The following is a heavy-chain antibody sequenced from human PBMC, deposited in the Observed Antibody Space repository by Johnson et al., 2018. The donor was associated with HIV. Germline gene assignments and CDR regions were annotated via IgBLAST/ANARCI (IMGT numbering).Heavy chain of an antibody. CDR1: GFTVSSNY. CDR3: ARGVGSGWYFEIGDDAFDI. V-gene: IGHV3-66*01. D-gene: IGHD6-19*01. J-gene: IGHJ3*02. CDR2: IYSGGST. Sequence: MLLVESGGGLVQPGGSLRRSCAASGFTVSSNYMSWVRQAPGKGLEWVSVIYSGGSTYYADSVKGRFTISRDNSKNTLYLQMNSLGAEDTAVYYCARGVGSGWYFEIGDDAFDIWGQGTMVTVSS.